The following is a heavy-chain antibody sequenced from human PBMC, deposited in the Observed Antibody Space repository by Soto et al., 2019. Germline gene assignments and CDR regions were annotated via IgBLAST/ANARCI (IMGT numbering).Heavy chain of an antibody. CDR1: GYPFGGYA. CDR3: ARPSTSYGDYGWSLAY. CDR2: VSAHTGDS. Sequence: QVQLVQSGAEVKKPGASVKVSCKASGYPFGGYAIVWVRQAPGQGLEWMGWVSAHTGDSGYAQRFQGRVTLTTETSTSTAYMALRGLRSDDTAVYYCARPSTSYGDYGWSLAYWGQGTLVTVSS. D-gene: IGHD4-17*01. J-gene: IGHJ4*02. V-gene: IGHV1-18*01.